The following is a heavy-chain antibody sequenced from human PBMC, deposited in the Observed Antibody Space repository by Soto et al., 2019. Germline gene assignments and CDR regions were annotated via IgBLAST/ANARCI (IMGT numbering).Heavy chain of an antibody. CDR1: GGTFSSYA. CDR2: IIPIFGTA. CDR3: AVSSITMIVVVINSYFDY. Sequence: SVKVSCKASGGTFSSYAISWVRQAPGQGLEWMGGIIPIFGTANYAQKFQGRVTITADKSTSTAYMELSSLRSEDTAVYYCAVSSITMIVVVINSYFDYWGKGTLVTVAS. J-gene: IGHJ4*02. V-gene: IGHV1-69*06. D-gene: IGHD3-22*01.